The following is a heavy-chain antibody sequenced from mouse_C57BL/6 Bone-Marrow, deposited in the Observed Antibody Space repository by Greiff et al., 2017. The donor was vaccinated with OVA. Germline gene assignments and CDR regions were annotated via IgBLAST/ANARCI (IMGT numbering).Heavy chain of an antibody. CDR1: GYSFTSYY. J-gene: IGHJ1*03. CDR3: ARGGIDYYGSSFWYFDV. Sequence: QVQLQQSGPELVKPGASVKISCKASGYSFTSYYIHWVKQRPGQGLEWIGWIYPGSGNTKYNEKFKGKATLTADTSSSTAYMQLSSLTSEDSAVYYCARGGIDYYGSSFWYFDVWGTGTTVTVSS. CDR2: IYPGSGNT. D-gene: IGHD1-1*01. V-gene: IGHV1-66*01.